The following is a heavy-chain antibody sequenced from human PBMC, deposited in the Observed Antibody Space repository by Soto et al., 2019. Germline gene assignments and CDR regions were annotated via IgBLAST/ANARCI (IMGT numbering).Heavy chain of an antibody. D-gene: IGHD5-12*01. CDR2: IYYSGST. Sequence: SETMSLTCTVSGGSISSYYWRWIRQPPGKGLEWIGYIYYSGSTNYNPSLKSRVTISVDTSKNQFSLKLSSVTAADTAVYYCAGIVSGYDINWFDPWGQGTLVTVSS. CDR1: GGSISSYY. V-gene: IGHV4-59*01. CDR3: AGIVSGYDINWFDP. J-gene: IGHJ5*02.